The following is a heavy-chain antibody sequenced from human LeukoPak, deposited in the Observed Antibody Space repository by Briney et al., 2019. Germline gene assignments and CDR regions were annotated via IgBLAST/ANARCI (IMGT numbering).Heavy chain of an antibody. J-gene: IGHJ4*02. D-gene: IGHD3-10*01. V-gene: IGHV4-38-2*02. CDR2: IYHSGNT. CDR3: ARGGRQYGSGSSFDY. Sequence: SETLSLTCTVSGYSISSGYYWGWIRQPPGKGLEWSGSIYHSGNTYYNPSLKSRVTISVDTSKNQFSLKLSSVTAADTAVYYCARGGRQYGSGSSFDYWGQGTLVTVSS. CDR1: GYSISSGYY.